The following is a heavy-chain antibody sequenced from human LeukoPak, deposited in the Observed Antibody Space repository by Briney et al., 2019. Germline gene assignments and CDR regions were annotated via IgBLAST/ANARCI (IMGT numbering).Heavy chain of an antibody. CDR2: IYYSGST. CDR1: GGSISSGGYY. CDR3: ARNYDSSGYYLDY. V-gene: IGHV4-31*03. D-gene: IGHD3-22*01. J-gene: IGHJ4*02. Sequence: SETLSLTCTVSGGSISSGGYYWSWLRQHPGKGLEWIGYIYYSGSTYYNPSLKSRVTTSVDTSKNQFSLKLSSVTAADTAVYYCARNYDSSGYYLDYWGQGTLVTVSS.